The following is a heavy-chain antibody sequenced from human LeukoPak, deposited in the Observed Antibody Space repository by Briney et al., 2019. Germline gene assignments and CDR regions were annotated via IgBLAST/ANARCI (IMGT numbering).Heavy chain of an antibody. CDR2: ISGGGGST. J-gene: IGHJ4*02. V-gene: IGHV3-23*01. CDR3: AKRTTTVTTIDS. CDR1: GFTFRNFV. D-gene: IGHD4-17*01. Sequence: GGSLRLSCAASGFTFRNFVMSWVRQAPGKGLEWVSGISGGGGSTYYAGSVKGRFTISRDNSKNTLYLQMNSLTAEDTAVYYCAKRTTTVTTIDSWGQGTLVTVSS.